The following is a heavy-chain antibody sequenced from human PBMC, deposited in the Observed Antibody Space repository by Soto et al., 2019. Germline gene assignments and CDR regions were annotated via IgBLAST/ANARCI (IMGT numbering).Heavy chain of an antibody. CDR1: GFTFSSYA. Sequence: EVQLLESGGGLVQPGGSLRFSCAASGFTFSSYAMSWVRQAPGKGLEWVSAISGSGGSTYYADSVKGRFTISRDNSKNTLYLQMNSLSAEDTAVYYCAKDFKEALRSKYSSSWYPFDYWGQGTLVTVSS. CDR3: AKDFKEALRSKYSSSWYPFDY. J-gene: IGHJ4*02. D-gene: IGHD6-13*01. CDR2: ISGSGGST. V-gene: IGHV3-23*01.